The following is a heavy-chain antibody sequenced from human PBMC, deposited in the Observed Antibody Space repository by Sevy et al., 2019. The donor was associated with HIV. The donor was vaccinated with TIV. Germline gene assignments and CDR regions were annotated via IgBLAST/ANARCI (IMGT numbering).Heavy chain of an antibody. J-gene: IGHJ5*02. V-gene: IGHV4-34*01. CDR3: ARSPPVVVVPGAPSWFDP. CDR1: YGSFSGYY. CDR2: INESGIT. Sequence: SETLSLTCAVHYGSFSGYYWNWIRQVPGKGLEWIGEINESGITYYNPSLKSPVTISVDTSKKQFSLKLNSVTAVDSAVYFCARSPPVVVVPGAPSWFDPWGQGTLVTVSS. D-gene: IGHD2-2*01.